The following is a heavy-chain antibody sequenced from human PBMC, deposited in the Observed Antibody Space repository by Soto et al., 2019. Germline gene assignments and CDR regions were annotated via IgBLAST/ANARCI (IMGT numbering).Heavy chain of an antibody. J-gene: IGHJ4*02. Sequence: VQLVESGGGVVQPGRSLRLSCAASGFTFSDYAMHWVRQAPGKGLESVAVVSHDGRNTHYADSVKGRFTISRDSSKNTVSLEMTSLRAEDTAVYSCAKGGRQWLVTSDFNYWGQGALVTVSS. D-gene: IGHD6-19*01. CDR1: GFTFSDYA. CDR3: AKGGRQWLVTSDFNY. CDR2: VSHDGRNT. V-gene: IGHV3-30*18.